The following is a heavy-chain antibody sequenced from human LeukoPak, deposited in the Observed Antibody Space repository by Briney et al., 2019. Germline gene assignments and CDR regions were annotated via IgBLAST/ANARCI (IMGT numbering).Heavy chain of an antibody. CDR2: INPNSGGT. CDR3: TRASPASLEFDY. Sequence: ASVKVSCKASGYTFTGYYMHWVRQAPRQGLEWMGRINPNSGGTNYAQKFQGRVTMTRDTSISTAYMEVTSLRSDDTAVYYCTRASPASLEFDYWGQGTLVTVSS. J-gene: IGHJ4*02. CDR1: GYTFTGYY. V-gene: IGHV1-2*06. D-gene: IGHD6-6*01.